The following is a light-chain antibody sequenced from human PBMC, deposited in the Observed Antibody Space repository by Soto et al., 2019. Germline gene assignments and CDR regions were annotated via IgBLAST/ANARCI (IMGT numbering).Light chain of an antibody. J-gene: IGKJ5*01. CDR2: GAS. CDR3: QQYGGSPIT. V-gene: IGKV3-20*01. Sequence: EVVLTQSTGTLSLSPGERVTLSCRASQSVTTRLAWYQHKPGQAPRLLMSGASSRASGVPVRFSGSGSGTDFTLTISRLEPEDFALYYCQQYGGSPITFGLVTRLEVK. CDR1: QSVTTR.